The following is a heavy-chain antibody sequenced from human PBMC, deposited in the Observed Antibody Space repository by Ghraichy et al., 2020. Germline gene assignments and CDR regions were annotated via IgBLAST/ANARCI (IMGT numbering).Heavy chain of an antibody. J-gene: IGHJ2*01. Sequence: GESQNISCAASGFTFSSHAMNWVRQAPGKGLEWVSAISGSGGSTYYADSVKGRFTISRDNSKNTLFLQMNSLRAEDTAVYYCAKVPYSSSWYWYFDLWGRGTLVTVSS. CDR1: GFTFSSHA. V-gene: IGHV3-23*01. CDR2: ISGSGGST. CDR3: AKVPYSSSWYWYFDL. D-gene: IGHD6-13*01.